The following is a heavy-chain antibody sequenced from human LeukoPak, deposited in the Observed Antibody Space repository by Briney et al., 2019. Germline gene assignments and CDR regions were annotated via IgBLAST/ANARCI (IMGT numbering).Heavy chain of an antibody. J-gene: IGHJ5*02. Sequence: GGSLRLSCAASGFTFSRFWMHWVRQAPGKGLVWVSRIYSDGSSTSYADSVKGRFTISRDNTKNTLYLQMNSLRAEDTAVYYCARRIVVAGKGYWFDPWGQGTLVTVSS. CDR1: GFTFSRFW. CDR2: IYSDGSST. CDR3: ARRIVVAGKGYWFDP. V-gene: IGHV3-74*01. D-gene: IGHD6-19*01.